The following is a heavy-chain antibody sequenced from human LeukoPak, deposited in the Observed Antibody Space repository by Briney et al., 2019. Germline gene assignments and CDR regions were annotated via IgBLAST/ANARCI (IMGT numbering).Heavy chain of an antibody. J-gene: IGHJ4*02. CDR1: GYTFTTYG. D-gene: IGHD3-3*01. Sequence: ASVKVSCKASGYTFTTYGTSWVRQAPGQGLEWMGWINANNGDTHYAQKLQGRITMTTDTSTSTVYMELRSLRSDDTAVYYCTRDFVLLTSYDVFENWGQGTLVTVSS. CDR3: TRDFVLLTSYDVFEN. V-gene: IGHV1-18*01. CDR2: INANNGDT.